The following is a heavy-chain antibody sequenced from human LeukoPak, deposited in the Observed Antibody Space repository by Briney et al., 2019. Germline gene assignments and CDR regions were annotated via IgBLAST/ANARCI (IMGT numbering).Heavy chain of an antibody. V-gene: IGHV4-4*02. Sequence: SGTLSLTCAVSGGSISSSYWWSWVRQPPGKGLEWIGEVYHSGSTNYSPSLKSRVTLSVDKSKNQFSLRLSSVTAADTAVYYCAGAYCGGDCYSGRTFDIWGQGAMVTVSS. CDR3: AGAYCGGDCYSGRTFDI. CDR2: VYHSGST. D-gene: IGHD2-21*02. CDR1: GGSISSSYW. J-gene: IGHJ3*02.